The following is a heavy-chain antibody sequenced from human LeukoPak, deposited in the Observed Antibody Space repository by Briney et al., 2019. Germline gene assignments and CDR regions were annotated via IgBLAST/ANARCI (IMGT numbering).Heavy chain of an antibody. D-gene: IGHD4-17*01. V-gene: IGHV4-59*01. J-gene: IGHJ4*02. CDR1: GGSISSYY. Sequence: SETLSLTCTVSGGSISSYYWSWIRQPPGKGLEWIGYMSYSGSTNYNPSLKSRVTMSINTSKNQFSLRLSSVTAADTAVYYCARGSDFGDYWGQGTLVTVSS. CDR3: ARGSDFGDY. CDR2: MSYSGST.